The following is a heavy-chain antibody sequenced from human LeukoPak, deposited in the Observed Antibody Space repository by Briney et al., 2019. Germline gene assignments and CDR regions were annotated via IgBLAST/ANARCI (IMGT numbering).Heavy chain of an antibody. CDR3: ARLVGGSSWYWVYFDY. J-gene: IGHJ4*02. CDR1: GGSISSYY. D-gene: IGHD6-13*01. CDR2: IYYSGST. V-gene: IGHV4-59*08. Sequence: SETLSLTCTVSGGSISSYYWSWIRQPPRKGLEWIGYIYYSGSTNYNPSLKSRVTISVDTSKNQFSLKLSSVTAADTAVYYCARLVGGSSWYWVYFDYWGQGTLVTVSS.